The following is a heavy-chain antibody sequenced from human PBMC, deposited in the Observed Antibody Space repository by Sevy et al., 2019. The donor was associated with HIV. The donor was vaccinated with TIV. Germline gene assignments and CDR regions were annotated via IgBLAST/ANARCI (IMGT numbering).Heavy chain of an antibody. V-gene: IGHV1-2*06. Sequence: ASVKVSCKASGYTFTGYYMHWVRQAPGQGLEWMGRINPNSGGTNYAQKCQGRVTMTRATSISTAYMELSRLRSDDTAVYYCARILIGSIDGAGSYYPPEDDYWGQGTLVTVSS. CDR2: INPNSGGT. J-gene: IGHJ4*02. CDR3: ARILIGSIDGAGSYYPPEDDY. CDR1: GYTFTGYY. D-gene: IGHD3-10*01.